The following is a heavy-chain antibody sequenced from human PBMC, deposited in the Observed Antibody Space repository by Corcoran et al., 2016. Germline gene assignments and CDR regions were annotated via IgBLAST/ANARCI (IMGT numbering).Heavy chain of an antibody. V-gene: IGHV3-30*03. CDR3: AEVGGYGSSPTDY. CDR1: GFTFSSYG. D-gene: IGHD6-13*01. J-gene: IGHJ4*02. Sequence: QVQLVESGGGVVQPGRSLRLSCAASGFTFSSYGMHWVRQAPGKGLEWVAVISYDGSNKYYADSVKGRFTISRDNSKNTLYLQMNSLRAEDTAVYYCAEVGGYGSSPTDYWGQGTLVTVSS. CDR2: ISYDGSNK.